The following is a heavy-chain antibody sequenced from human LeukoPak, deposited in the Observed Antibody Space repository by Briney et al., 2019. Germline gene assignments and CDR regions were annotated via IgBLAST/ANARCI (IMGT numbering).Heavy chain of an antibody. CDR1: GGSISSGGYY. Sequence: SETLSLTCTVSGGSISSGGYYWSWIRQHPGKGLEWIGYIYYSGSTYYNPSLKSRVTISVDTSKNQFSLKLSSVTAADTAVYYCAVEARSDVLRFLEWLSDPYYFDYWGQGTLVTVSS. J-gene: IGHJ4*02. CDR2: IYYSGST. V-gene: IGHV4-31*03. CDR3: AVEARSDVLRFLEWLSDPYYFDY. D-gene: IGHD3-3*01.